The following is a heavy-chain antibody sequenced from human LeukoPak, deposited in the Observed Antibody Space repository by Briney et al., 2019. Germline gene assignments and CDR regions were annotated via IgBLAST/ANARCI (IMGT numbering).Heavy chain of an antibody. CDR2: IIPIFGTA. V-gene: IGHV1-69*13. D-gene: IGHD1-26*01. J-gene: IGHJ3*02. CDR3: ARETRSGSYWKAWRFDI. Sequence: SVKVSCKASGGTFSSYAISWVRQAPGQGLEWTGGIIPIFGTANYAQKFQGRVTITADESTSTAYMELSSLRSEDTAVYYCARETRSGSYWKAWRFDIWGRGTMVTVSS. CDR1: GGTFSSYA.